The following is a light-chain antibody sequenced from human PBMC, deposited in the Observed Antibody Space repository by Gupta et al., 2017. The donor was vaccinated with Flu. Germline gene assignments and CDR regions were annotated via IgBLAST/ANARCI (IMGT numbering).Light chain of an antibody. J-gene: IGLJ3*02. CDR3: QSYDTTNQV. CDR2: EDN. CDR1: SGSIGSNY. V-gene: IGLV6-57*01. Sequence: FMLTQPHSVSESPGRTVTISCTRSSGSIGSNYVPWYRQRPGSPPTTVIYEDNQRNPGVPDRFSGSVDRSANSASLTISGLQTDDEADYYCQSYDTTNQVFGGGTKLTVL.